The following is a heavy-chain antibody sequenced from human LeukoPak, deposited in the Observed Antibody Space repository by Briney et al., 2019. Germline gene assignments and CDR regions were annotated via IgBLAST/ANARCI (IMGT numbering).Heavy chain of an antibody. CDR3: ARGSIDGSGSYYDNWFDP. Sequence: ASVKVPCKASGYTFTGYYMHWVRQAPGQGLEWMGWINPNSGGTNYAQKFQGWVTMTRDTSISTAYMELSRLRSDDTAVYYCARGSIDGSGSYYDNWFDPWGQGTLVTVSS. J-gene: IGHJ5*02. CDR1: GYTFTGYY. D-gene: IGHD3-10*01. CDR2: INPNSGGT. V-gene: IGHV1-2*04.